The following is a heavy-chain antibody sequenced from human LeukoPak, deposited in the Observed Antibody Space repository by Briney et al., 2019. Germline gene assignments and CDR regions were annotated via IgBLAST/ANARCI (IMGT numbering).Heavy chain of an antibody. CDR2: IYYSGST. D-gene: IGHD6-6*01. J-gene: IGHJ6*03. CDR3: ARVGSSSLVYYYMDV. CDR1: GGSISSYY. Sequence: PSETLSRTCTVYGGSISSYYWSWIRQPPGQGLDWIGYIYYSGSTNYNPSLKSRVTISVDTSKNQFSLKLSSVTAADTAVYYCARVGSSSLVYYYMDVWGKGTTVTVSS. V-gene: IGHV4-59*01.